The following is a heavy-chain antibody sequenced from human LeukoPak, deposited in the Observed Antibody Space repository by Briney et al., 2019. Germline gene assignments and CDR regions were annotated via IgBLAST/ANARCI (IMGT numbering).Heavy chain of an antibody. Sequence: GGSLRLPCAASGFTFSSYGMHWVRQAPGKGLEWVAVIWYDGSNKYYADSVKGRFTVSRDNSKYTLYLQVNSLRAEDTAVYYCAKDGTVTGPGWFDPWGQGTLVTVSS. D-gene: IGHD2-21*02. CDR1: GFTFSSYG. CDR2: IWYDGSNK. J-gene: IGHJ5*02. CDR3: AKDGTVTGPGWFDP. V-gene: IGHV3-33*06.